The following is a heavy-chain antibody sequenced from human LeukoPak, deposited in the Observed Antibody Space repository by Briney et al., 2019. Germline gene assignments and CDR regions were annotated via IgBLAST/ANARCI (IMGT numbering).Heavy chain of an antibody. J-gene: IGHJ4*02. CDR1: GFTFSNSA. V-gene: IGHV1-58*02. CDR2: IVVGSGNT. CDR3: ARKWVRGVISTDY. D-gene: IGHD3-10*01. Sequence: SVKVSCKASGFTFSNSAMQWVRQARGQGLEWIGWIVVGSGNTKYAQKFQERVTITRDMSTSTAYMEVSSLRSDDTAVYYCARKWVRGVISTDYWGQGTLVTVSS.